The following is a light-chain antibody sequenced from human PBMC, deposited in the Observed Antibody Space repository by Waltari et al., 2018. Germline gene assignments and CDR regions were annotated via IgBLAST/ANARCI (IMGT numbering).Light chain of an antibody. CDR3: AAWDDSRSVV. CDR1: SPNIGNNH. J-gene: IGLJ2*01. CDR2: DSD. V-gene: IGLV1-47*01. Sequence: QSLLTQSPSASGTPGQRVSISCSGSSPNIGNNHVYWYQHFPGTAPSLLIYDSDRRPSGVPERFSASKSGTSASLAISGLRSEDEADYYCAAWDDSRSVVFGGGTRLTVL.